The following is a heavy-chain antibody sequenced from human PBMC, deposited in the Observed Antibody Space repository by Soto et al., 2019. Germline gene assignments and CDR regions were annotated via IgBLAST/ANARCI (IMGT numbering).Heavy chain of an antibody. J-gene: IGHJ4*02. Sequence: GGSLRLSCAASGFTFSSYGMHWVRQAPGKGLEWVAVIWYDGSNKYYADSVKGRFTISRDNSKNTLYLQMNSLRAEDTAVYYCARDQGEAPFDYWGQGTLVTVSS. CDR2: IWYDGSNK. D-gene: IGHD3-16*01. V-gene: IGHV3-33*01. CDR1: GFTFSSYG. CDR3: ARDQGEAPFDY.